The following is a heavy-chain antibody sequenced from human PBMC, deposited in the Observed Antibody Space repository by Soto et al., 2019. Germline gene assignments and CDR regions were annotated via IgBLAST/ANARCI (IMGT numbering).Heavy chain of an antibody. D-gene: IGHD3-9*01. J-gene: IGHJ4*02. CDR1: GFTFSSYA. CDR2: ISGDGSST. V-gene: IGHV3-23*01. CDR3: AKDWEFDWPNYYFDY. Sequence: GGSLRLSCAASGFTFSSYAMSWVRQAPGKGLEWVSAISGDGSSTYFADSGKGRFTISRDNSKNTLYLQMNSLRAEDTAVYYCAKDWEFDWPNYYFDYWGQGTLVTVAS.